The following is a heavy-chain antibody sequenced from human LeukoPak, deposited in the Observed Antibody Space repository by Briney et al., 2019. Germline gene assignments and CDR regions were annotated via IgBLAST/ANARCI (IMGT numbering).Heavy chain of an antibody. CDR2: IYYSGST. D-gene: IGHD7-27*01. Sequence: SETLSLTCTVSGGSISSYYWSWIRQPPGKGLEWIGYIYYSGSTNYNPSLKSRVTISVDTSKNQFSLKLSSVTAADTAVYYCAREGRLGPYYWFDPWGQGTLVTVSS. CDR1: GGSISSYY. V-gene: IGHV4-59*01. J-gene: IGHJ5*02. CDR3: AREGRLGPYYWFDP.